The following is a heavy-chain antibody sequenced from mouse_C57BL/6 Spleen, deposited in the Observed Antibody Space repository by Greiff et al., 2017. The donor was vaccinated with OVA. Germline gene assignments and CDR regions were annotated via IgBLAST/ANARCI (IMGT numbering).Heavy chain of an antibody. CDR3: ASPDYYGSSPRWFAY. CDR2: INPSNGGT. CDR1: GYTFTSYW. D-gene: IGHD1-1*01. Sequence: KESGTELVKPGASVKLSCKASGYTFTSYWMHWVKQRPGQGLEWIGNINPSNGGTNYNEKFKSKATLTVDKSSSTAYMQLSSLTSEDSAVYYCASPDYYGSSPRWFAYWGQGTLVTVSA. J-gene: IGHJ3*01. V-gene: IGHV1-53*01.